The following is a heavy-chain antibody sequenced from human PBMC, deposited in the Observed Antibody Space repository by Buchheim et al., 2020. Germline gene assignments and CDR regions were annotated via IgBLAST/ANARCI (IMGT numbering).Heavy chain of an antibody. V-gene: IGHV3-74*01. Sequence: EVQLVESGGGLVQPGGSLRLSCAASGFTFSSYWMHWVRQAPGKGLVWVSRINSDGSSTSYADSVKGRFTISRDNAKNTLYLQMNRLRAYDTAVYYGAKGGGSSSSRLRWFDPWGQGTL. J-gene: IGHJ5*02. CDR1: GFTFSSYW. CDR2: INSDGSST. CDR3: AKGGGSSSSRLRWFDP. D-gene: IGHD6-6*01.